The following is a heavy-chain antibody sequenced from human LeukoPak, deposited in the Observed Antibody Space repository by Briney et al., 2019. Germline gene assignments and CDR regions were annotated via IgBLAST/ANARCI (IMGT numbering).Heavy chain of an antibody. CDR1: GGSISSGGYY. CDR2: IYYSGST. J-gene: IGHJ6*02. V-gene: IGHV4-31*03. CDR3: ARGRYSGSFGYYYYYGMDV. D-gene: IGHD1-26*01. Sequence: SETLSLTCTVSGGSISSGGYYWSWIRQHPGTGLEWIGYIYYSGSTYYNPSLKSRVTISVDTSKDQFSLKLSSVTAADTAVYYCARGRYSGSFGYYYYYGMDVWGQGTTVTVSS.